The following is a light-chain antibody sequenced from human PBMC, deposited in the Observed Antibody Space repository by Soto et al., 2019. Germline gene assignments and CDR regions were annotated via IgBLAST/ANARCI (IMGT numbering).Light chain of an antibody. CDR1: QGISTF. CDR2: DAS. CDR3: QQYDNLPLT. Sequence: DIQMTQSPSSLSASVGDRVTITCRASQGISTFLAWYQQHPGTAPKRLIYDASNLQSGVPSRFSGSGSGTDFTFTISNLQPEDIATYYCQQYDNLPLTFGQGTRREIK. V-gene: IGKV1-33*01. J-gene: IGKJ5*01.